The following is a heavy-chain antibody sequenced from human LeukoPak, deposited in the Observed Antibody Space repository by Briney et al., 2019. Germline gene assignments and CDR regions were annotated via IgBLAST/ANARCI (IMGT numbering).Heavy chain of an antibody. CDR2: ISSSGSTI. Sequence: GGSLRLSCAASGFTFSSYEMNWVRQAPGKGLEWVSYISSSGSTIYYADSVKGRFTISRDNAKNSLYLQMNSLRAEDTAVYYCPERGISMIGGVWGKGTTVNISS. CDR3: PERGISMIGGV. J-gene: IGHJ6*04. D-gene: IGHD3-10*02. CDR1: GFTFSSYE. V-gene: IGHV3-48*03.